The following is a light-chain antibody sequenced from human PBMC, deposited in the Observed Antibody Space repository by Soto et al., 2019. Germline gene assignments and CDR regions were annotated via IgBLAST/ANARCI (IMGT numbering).Light chain of an antibody. CDR3: QQYGGSPIT. Sequence: EIVLTQSPDTLSLSPGVRATLSCRASQSVTTRLAWYQQKPGQPPRLLISGASVRASGVPVRISGSGSGTDFTLTISRLEPEDFALYYCQQYGGSPITFGLGTKVDI. CDR1: QSVTTR. V-gene: IGKV3-20*01. CDR2: GAS. J-gene: IGKJ1*01.